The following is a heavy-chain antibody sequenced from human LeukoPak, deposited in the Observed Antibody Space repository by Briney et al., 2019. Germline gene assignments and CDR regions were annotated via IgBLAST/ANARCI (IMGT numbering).Heavy chain of an antibody. CDR3: ARVFYSGSDCYYLPLDY. CDR2: SSSSGGTI. D-gene: IGHD3-10*01. J-gene: IGHJ4*02. CDR1: GFTFSNYE. Sequence: GGSLRLSCVAFGFTFSNYEMHWVRQAPGKGLEWVSYSSSSGGTIYYAESVKGRFTISRDNAKNSLYLQMNSLRAEDTALYYCARVFYSGSDCYYLPLDYWGQGTLVTVSS. V-gene: IGHV3-48*03.